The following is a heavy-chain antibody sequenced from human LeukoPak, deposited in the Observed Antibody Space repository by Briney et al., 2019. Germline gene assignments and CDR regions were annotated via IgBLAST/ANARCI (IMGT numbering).Heavy chain of an antibody. CDR2: IYYSGST. D-gene: IGHD2-15*01. CDR1: GGSISSGGYY. Sequence: PSETLSLTCTVSGGSISSGGYYWTWIRQHPGKGLEWTGYIYYSGSTYCNPSLKSRATISVDTSENQFSLRLTSVTAADTAVYYCARESVVAGNWLDPWGQGTLVTVSS. CDR3: ARESVVAGNWLDP. V-gene: IGHV4-31*03. J-gene: IGHJ5*02.